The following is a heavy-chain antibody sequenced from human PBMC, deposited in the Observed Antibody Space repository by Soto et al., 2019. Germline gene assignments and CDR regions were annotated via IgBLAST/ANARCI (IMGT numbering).Heavy chain of an antibody. D-gene: IGHD3-10*01. Sequence: EVQLVESGGGLVQPGGSLRLSCAASGFTFSSYWMHWVRQVPGKGLLWVSRIDEYGSTINYADSVKGRFTISRDNARKTLYLEMNCLTGEDTALYYCTRDIGGKGAYWGPGTLVTVSS. CDR1: GFTFSSYW. V-gene: IGHV3-74*01. J-gene: IGHJ4*02. CDR2: IDEYGSTI. CDR3: TRDIGGKGAY.